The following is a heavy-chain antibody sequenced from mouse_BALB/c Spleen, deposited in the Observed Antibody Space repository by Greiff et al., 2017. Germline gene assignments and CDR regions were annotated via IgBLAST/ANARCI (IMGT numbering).Heavy chain of an antibody. CDR2: ISNLAYSI. Sequence: DVMLVESGGGLVQPGGSRKLSCAASGFTFSDYGMAWVRQAPGKGPEWVAFISNLAYSIYYADTVTGRFTISRENAKNTLYLEMSSLRSEDTAMYYCARREYAMDYWGQGTSVTVSS. CDR3: ARREYAMDY. V-gene: IGHV5-15*02. CDR1: GFTFSDYG. J-gene: IGHJ4*01.